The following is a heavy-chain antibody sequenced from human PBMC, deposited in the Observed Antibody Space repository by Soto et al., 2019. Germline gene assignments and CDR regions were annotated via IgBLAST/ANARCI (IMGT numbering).Heavy chain of an antibody. J-gene: IGHJ6*02. V-gene: IGHV1-2*02. Sequence: ASVKVSCKASGYTFTDYFMYWVRQAPGQGLEWMGWINPKSGGTNYAQKFQDRVTMARYTSINTAYMELSRLRSDDTAMYYCAKAQFGSSTWYYYGMDVWGQGTTVTVS. CDR3: AKAQFGSSTWYYYGMDV. CDR2: INPKSGGT. CDR1: GYTFTDYF. D-gene: IGHD6-13*01.